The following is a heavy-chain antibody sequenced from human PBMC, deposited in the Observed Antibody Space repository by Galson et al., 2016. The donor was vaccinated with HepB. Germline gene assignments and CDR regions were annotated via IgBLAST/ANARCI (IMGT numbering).Heavy chain of an antibody. Sequence: SLRLSCAASGFSFSNIAMHWVRQAPGKGLEWVAVTSDDGSLKYYAHSVRGRFTISRDNSKDTLYLQMNSLGAEDTAVYYCARDNSRRENSGYHAFDIWGQGTMVTVSS. CDR2: TSDDGSLK. CDR1: GFSFSNIA. V-gene: IGHV3-30-3*01. J-gene: IGHJ3*02. CDR3: ARDNSRRENSGYHAFDI. D-gene: IGHD3-22*01.